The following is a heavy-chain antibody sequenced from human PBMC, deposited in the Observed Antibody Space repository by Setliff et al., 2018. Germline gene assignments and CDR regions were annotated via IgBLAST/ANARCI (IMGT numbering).Heavy chain of an antibody. V-gene: IGHV3-23*01. CDR3: AKTYIVATVWGDKAFDY. D-gene: IGHD3-16*01. CDR2: IRGDSGST. J-gene: IGHJ4*02. CDR1: GLPFSNSN. Sequence: GGSLRLSCVASGLPFSNSNMNWVRQAPGEGLEWVSSIRGDSGSTYYADSVKGRVTISRDNSKNTVYLQLNSLRAGDAAVYYCAKTYIVATVWGDKAFDYWGQGTLVTVSS.